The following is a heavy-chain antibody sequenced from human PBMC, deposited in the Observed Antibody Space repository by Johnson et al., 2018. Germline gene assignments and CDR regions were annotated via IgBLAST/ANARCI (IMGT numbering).Heavy chain of an antibody. V-gene: IGHV3-23*04. CDR2: LSGSGISP. Sequence: VQLVESGGGLVQPGGSLRLSCAASGFTFSSYAMSWVRQAPGKGLEWVSALSGSGISPYYADSVKGRLTISRDNSRNTLYLHMNSLRAEDSAVYYCERSPYYDNSPTSFDIWGQGTMVTVSS. D-gene: IGHD3-22*01. CDR1: GFTFSSYA. CDR3: ERSPYYDNSPTSFDI. J-gene: IGHJ3*02.